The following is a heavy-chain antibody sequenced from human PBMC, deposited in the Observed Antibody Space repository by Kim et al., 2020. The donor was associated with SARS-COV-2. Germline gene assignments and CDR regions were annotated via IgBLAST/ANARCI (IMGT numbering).Heavy chain of an antibody. V-gene: IGHV3-74*01. Sequence: GGSLRLSCAASGFTFSTYWMHWVRQAPGKGLVWVSRINSDGGSTAYADSAKGRFTISRDNAKNTLYLQMNSLRAEHTAVYYCARVDLPVATSGGFDYWGQGTLVTVSS. J-gene: IGHJ4*02. CDR2: INSDGGST. D-gene: IGHD5-12*01. CDR3: ARVDLPVATSGGFDY. CDR1: GFTFSTYW.